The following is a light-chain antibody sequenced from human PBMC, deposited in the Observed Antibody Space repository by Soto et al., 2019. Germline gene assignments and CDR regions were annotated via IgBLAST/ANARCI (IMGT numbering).Light chain of an antibody. CDR2: DNF. J-gene: IGLJ1*01. V-gene: IGLV1-40*01. Sequence: QSVLTQSPSVSGAPGQRVTISCTGSSSNIGAGYDVHWYQQLPGTAPKLLIYDNFNRPSGVPDRFSGSKSGTSASLAITGLQAEDEADYYCQSYDSSLSGDVFGTGTKLTVL. CDR1: SSNIGAGYD. CDR3: QSYDSSLSGDV.